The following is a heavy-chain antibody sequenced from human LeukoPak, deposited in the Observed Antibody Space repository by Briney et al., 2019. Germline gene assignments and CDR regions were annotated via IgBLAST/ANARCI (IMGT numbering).Heavy chain of an antibody. D-gene: IGHD6-25*01. CDR3: ARDRGRYYMDV. V-gene: IGHV3-13*01. Sequence: GGSLRLSCAASGFTFSSYDMHWVRQATGKGLEWVSGIGTAGDIYYSGSVKGRFTISRENAKSSLYLQMKSLRAGDTAVYYCARDRGRYYMDVWGKGTTVTISS. CDR2: IGTAGDI. CDR1: GFTFSSYD. J-gene: IGHJ6*03.